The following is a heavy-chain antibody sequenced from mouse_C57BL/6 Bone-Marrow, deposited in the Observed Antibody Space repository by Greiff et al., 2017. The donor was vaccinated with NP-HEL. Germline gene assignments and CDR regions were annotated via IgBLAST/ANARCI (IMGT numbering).Heavy chain of an antibody. V-gene: IGHV1-52*01. CDR2: IDPSDSET. CDR1: GYTFTSYW. Sequence: QVQLQQPGAELVRPGSSVKLSCKASGYTFTSYWMHWVKQRPIQGLEWIGNIDPSDSETHYNQKFKDKATLTVDKSSSTAYMQLSSLTSEDSAVYYCARGGGYDYDDGFAYWGQGTLVTVSA. J-gene: IGHJ3*01. CDR3: ARGGGYDYDDGFAY. D-gene: IGHD2-4*01.